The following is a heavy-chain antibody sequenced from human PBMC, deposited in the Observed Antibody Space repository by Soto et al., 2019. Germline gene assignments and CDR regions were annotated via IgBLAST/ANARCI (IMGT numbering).Heavy chain of an antibody. V-gene: IGHV1-2*04. J-gene: IGHJ6*02. D-gene: IGHD2-8*01. CDR1: GYSFTDYH. Sequence: ASVKVSCKASGYSFTDYHIHWVRQAPGQGLEWLGRINPKSGGTSTAQKFQGWVTMTRDRSISTVYMELTRLRSDDTAVYFCARGHSTDCSNGVCSFFYNHESDVWGRG. CDR2: INPKSGGT. CDR3: ARGHSTDCSNGVCSFFYNHESDV.